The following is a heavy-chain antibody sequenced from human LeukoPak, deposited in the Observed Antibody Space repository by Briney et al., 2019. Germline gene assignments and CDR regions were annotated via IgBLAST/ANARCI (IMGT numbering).Heavy chain of an antibody. Sequence: SETLSLTCTVSGGSITSKSYSWGWIRQPPGKGLEWIGSISYSGGTYYNPSLKSRVTISLGTSKTQFSLKLTSVTAADTAVYSCASAPYYYDGSGYYLFNYWGQGTLVTVSS. CDR2: ISYSGGT. D-gene: IGHD3-22*01. CDR1: GGSITSKSYS. V-gene: IGHV4-39*01. CDR3: ASAPYYYDGSGYYLFNY. J-gene: IGHJ4*02.